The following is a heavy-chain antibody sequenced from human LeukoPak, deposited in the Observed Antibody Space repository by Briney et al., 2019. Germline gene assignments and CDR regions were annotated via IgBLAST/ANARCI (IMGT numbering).Heavy chain of an antibody. CDR1: GYTFTGYY. J-gene: IGHJ5*02. V-gene: IGHV1-2*02. Sequence: ASVKVSCKASGYTFTGYYMHWVRQAPGQGLEWMGWINPNSGGTNYAQKFQGRVTMTRDTSISTAYMELSRLRSDDAAVYYCAREEQWLAVAYNWFDPWGQGTLVTVSS. CDR2: INPNSGGT. CDR3: AREEQWLAVAYNWFDP. D-gene: IGHD6-19*01.